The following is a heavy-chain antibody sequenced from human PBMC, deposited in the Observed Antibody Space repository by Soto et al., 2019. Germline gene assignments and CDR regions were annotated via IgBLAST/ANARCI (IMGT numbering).Heavy chain of an antibody. V-gene: IGHV3-15*07. D-gene: IGHD3-10*01. J-gene: IGHJ3*01. CDR1: GFSFRDAW. CDR3: TTDGSFGGVVVAFHL. CDR2: IKSKAAGGAI. Sequence: EVQMVESGGGLVKPGGSLRLSCEVPGFSFRDAWMNWVRQAPGKGLEWVGRIKSKAAGGAIDYAAPVKDRFTISRDDSKDTLYLQINSLKTEDTAMYYCTTDGSFGGVVVAFHLWGQGTMLSVSS.